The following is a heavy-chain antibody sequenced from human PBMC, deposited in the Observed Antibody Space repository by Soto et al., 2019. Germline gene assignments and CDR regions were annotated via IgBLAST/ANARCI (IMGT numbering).Heavy chain of an antibody. V-gene: IGHV3-33*01. CDR3: AREGSSGWYWDY. J-gene: IGHJ4*02. CDR2: IWYDGSKK. CDR1: GFTFSRNG. Sequence: QVQLVASGGGVVQPGRSLRLSCAVSGFTFSRNGVHWVRQAPGKGLEWVAIIWYDGSKKYYADSVRGRFTISRDNSKDTLYLQMNSLRVEDTAVYYCAREGSSGWYWDYWGQGTLVTVSS. D-gene: IGHD6-19*01.